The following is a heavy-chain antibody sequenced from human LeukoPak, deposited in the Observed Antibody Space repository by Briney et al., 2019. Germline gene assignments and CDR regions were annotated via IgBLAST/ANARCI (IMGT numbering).Heavy chain of an antibody. CDR2: IYTSGST. J-gene: IGHJ5*02. V-gene: IGHV4-61*02. Sequence: SETLSLTCTVSGGSISGANYYWSWIRQPAGKGLEWIGRIYTSGSTNYNPSLKSRVTISVDTSKNQFSLKLSSVTAADTAVYLCSRAVAGSVGWFDPWGQGTLVTVSS. CDR3: SRAVAGSVGWFDP. CDR1: GGSISGANYY. D-gene: IGHD6-19*01.